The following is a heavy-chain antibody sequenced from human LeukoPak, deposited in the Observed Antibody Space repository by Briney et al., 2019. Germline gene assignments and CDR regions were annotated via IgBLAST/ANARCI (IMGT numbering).Heavy chain of an antibody. CDR2: LYSGGST. V-gene: IGHV3-66*01. CDR3: ARSVGYYGSQVYYFDY. D-gene: IGHD3-10*01. CDR1: GFTVSSDY. Sequence: GGSLKLSCAASGFTVSSDYMTWVRQAPGKGLEWISVLYSGGSTFYADSVKGRFTISRDNSKNTLYLQMKSLRAEDTAVYYCARSVGYYGSQVYYFDYWGQGTLVTVSS. J-gene: IGHJ4*02.